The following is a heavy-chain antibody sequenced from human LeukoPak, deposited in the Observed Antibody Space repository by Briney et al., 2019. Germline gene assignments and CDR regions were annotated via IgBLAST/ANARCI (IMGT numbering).Heavy chain of an antibody. J-gene: IGHJ3*02. CDR1: GGSISSGSYY. CDR2: IYTSGST. Sequence: PSETLSLTCTVSGGSISSGSYYWSWIRQPAGKGLEWIGRIYTSGSTNYNPSLKSRVTISVDTSKNQFSLKLSSVTAADTAVYYCARGGYDILTGYDAFDIWGQGTMVTVSS. CDR3: ARGGYDILTGYDAFDI. D-gene: IGHD3-9*01. V-gene: IGHV4-61*02.